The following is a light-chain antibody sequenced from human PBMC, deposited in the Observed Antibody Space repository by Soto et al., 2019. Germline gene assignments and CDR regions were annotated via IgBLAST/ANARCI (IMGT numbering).Light chain of an antibody. CDR3: ASWDDTLSGVV. V-gene: IGLV1-36*01. Sequence: QSVLTQPPSVSGAPGQRVTISCSGSTSNIGNNAVQWYQQLPGKAPRALIYYDDLLPTGVSKRFSGSKSGTSVSLAISGLQSDYEADYYCASWDDTLSGVVFGGGTKLTVL. CDR2: YDD. J-gene: IGLJ3*02. CDR1: TSNIGNNA.